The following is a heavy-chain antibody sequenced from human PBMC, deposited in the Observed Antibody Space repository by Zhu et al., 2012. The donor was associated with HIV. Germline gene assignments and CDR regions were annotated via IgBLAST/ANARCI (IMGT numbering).Heavy chain of an antibody. Sequence: QVQLQESGPGLVKPSETLSLTCTVSGGSISSYYWSWIRQPPGKGLEWIGYIYTSGSTNYNPSLKSRVTILVDTSKNQFSLKLNSVTAADTAVYYCARLDAVTPXSGWYFDLWGRGTLVTVLL. CDR1: GGSISSYY. D-gene: IGHD4-17*01. V-gene: IGHV4-4*09. CDR2: IYTSGST. CDR3: ARLDAVTPXSGWYFDL. J-gene: IGHJ2*01.